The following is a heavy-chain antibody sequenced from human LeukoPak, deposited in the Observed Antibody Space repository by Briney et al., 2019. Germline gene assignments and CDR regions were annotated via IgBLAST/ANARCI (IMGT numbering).Heavy chain of an antibody. CDR1: GGSISSSSYY. D-gene: IGHD1-26*01. V-gene: IGHV4-39*07. Sequence: SETLSLTCTVSGGSISSSSYYWGWIRQPPGKGLEWIGSIYYSGSTYYNPSLKSRVTISVDTSKNQFSLKLSSVTAADTAVYYCANSGSHSTGPLIDYWGQGTLVTVSS. J-gene: IGHJ4*02. CDR2: IYYSGST. CDR3: ANSGSHSTGPLIDY.